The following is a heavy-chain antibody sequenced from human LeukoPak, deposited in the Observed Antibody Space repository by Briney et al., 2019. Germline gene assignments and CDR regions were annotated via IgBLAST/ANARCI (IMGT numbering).Heavy chain of an antibody. CDR1: GFTFSSYA. J-gene: IGHJ4*02. Sequence: GGSLRLSCAASGFTFSSYAMTWVRQAPGKGLEWVSAISGSGDNTYYAGSVKGRYTISRDNSKNTLFLQTNNLRDEDTAVYYCAKAFSASYFWYFDFWGQGTLVTVSS. D-gene: IGHD1-26*01. CDR2: ISGSGDNT. CDR3: AKAFSASYFWYFDF. V-gene: IGHV3-23*01.